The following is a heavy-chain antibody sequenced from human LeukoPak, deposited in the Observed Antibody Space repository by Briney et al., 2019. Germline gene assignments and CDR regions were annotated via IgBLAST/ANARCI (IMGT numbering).Heavy chain of an antibody. Sequence: GGSLRLSCATSGFSFNIYGMHWVRQAPGKGLEWVAVIRYDGSNKYYAESVKGRFTISRDNSNNRLHRQMNSLNAEDTAVYFCAKARYCSGTSCYITGEDLVVWGKGTTVTVSS. J-gene: IGHJ6*04. CDR2: IRYDGSNK. CDR1: GFSFNIYG. CDR3: AKARYCSGTSCYITGEDLVV. V-gene: IGHV3-30*02. D-gene: IGHD2-2*02.